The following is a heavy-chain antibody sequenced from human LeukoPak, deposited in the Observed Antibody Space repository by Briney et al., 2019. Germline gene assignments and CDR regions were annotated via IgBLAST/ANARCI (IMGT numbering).Heavy chain of an antibody. CDR3: AKERSSGWPFDY. CDR2: IDSTGFST. D-gene: IGHD6-19*01. J-gene: IGHJ4*02. V-gene: IGHV3-23*01. CDR1: GFSFSSSP. Sequence: GGSLRLSCAASGFSFSSSPMAWVRQAPGKGLEWVSIIDSTGFSTRDADSVKGRFSISRDNSKNTLYLQMNSLRADDTAVYYCAKERSSGWPFDYWGQGTLVTVSS.